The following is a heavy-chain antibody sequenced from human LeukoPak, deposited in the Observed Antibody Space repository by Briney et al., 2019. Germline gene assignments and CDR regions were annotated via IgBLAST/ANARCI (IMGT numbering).Heavy chain of an antibody. CDR3: AKGQELDDGVFDS. Sequence: GGSLRLSCTASGFTFSSIALAWVRQAPGKGLEWVSTIRSNGDTAYNADSVNGRFTISRDNSKNTLYLQMDSLRVEDTAIYYCAKGQELDDGVFDSWGQGTLVTVSS. V-gene: IGHV3-23*01. CDR1: GFTFSSIA. J-gene: IGHJ4*02. D-gene: IGHD1-1*01. CDR2: IRSNGDTA.